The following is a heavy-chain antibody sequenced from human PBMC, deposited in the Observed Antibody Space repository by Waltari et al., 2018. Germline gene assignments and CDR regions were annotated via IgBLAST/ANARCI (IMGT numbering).Heavy chain of an antibody. CDR3: AREKSATMVQGERAFDI. CDR2: IYYSGST. D-gene: IGHD3-10*01. Sequence: QVQLQESGPGLVKPSETLSLTCTVSGGSISSYYWSWIRQPPGKGLEWIGYIYYSGSTNDNPSLKSRVTISVDTSKNQFSLKLSSVTAADTAVYYCAREKSATMVQGERAFDIWGQGTMVTVSS. J-gene: IGHJ3*02. CDR1: GGSISSYY. V-gene: IGHV4-59*01.